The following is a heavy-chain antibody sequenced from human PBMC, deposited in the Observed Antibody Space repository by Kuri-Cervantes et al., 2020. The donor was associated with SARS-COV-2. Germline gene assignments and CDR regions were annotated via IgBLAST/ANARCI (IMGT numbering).Heavy chain of an antibody. CDR1: GFTVSRDY. D-gene: IGHD5-24*01. Sequence: GESLKISCATSGFTVSRDYMSWVRQAPGKGLEWVSLIYSAGNTYYAASVKGRFTISRDDSNNTLYLQMNSLRAEDTAVYYCARVEMATQIDYWGQGTLGTVSS. V-gene: IGHV3-53*01. CDR3: ARVEMATQIDY. J-gene: IGHJ4*02. CDR2: IYSAGNT.